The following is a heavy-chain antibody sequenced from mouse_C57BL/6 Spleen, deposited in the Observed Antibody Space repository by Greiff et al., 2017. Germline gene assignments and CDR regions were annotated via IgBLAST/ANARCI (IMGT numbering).Heavy chain of an antibody. Sequence: VHLVESGAELVKPGASVKISCKASGYAFSSYWMNWVKQRPGQGLEWIGLIYPGDGGTNYNGKFKGKATLTADKSSSTAYMQLRSLTSEDSAVYVCARKIYGGYYAYAMDYWGQGTSVTVSS. CDR2: IYPGDGGT. J-gene: IGHJ4*01. V-gene: IGHV1-80*01. CDR3: ARKIYGGYYAYAMDY. CDR1: GYAFSSYW. D-gene: IGHD2-3*01.